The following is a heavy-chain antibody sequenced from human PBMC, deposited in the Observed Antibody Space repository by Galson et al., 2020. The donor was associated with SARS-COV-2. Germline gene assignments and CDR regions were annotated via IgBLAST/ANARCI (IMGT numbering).Heavy chain of an antibody. CDR3: ASPRYYYGSGITSPFDY. CDR2: ISYDGNNK. Sequence: GGSLRLSCAASGFTFSTYAMHWVRQAPGKGLEWVAVISYDGNNKYYADSVKGRFTISRDNSKNTLYLQMNSLRAEDTAVYYCASPRYYYGSGITSPFDYWGQGTLVTVSS. D-gene: IGHD3-10*01. V-gene: IGHV3-30-3*01. CDR1: GFTFSTYA. J-gene: IGHJ4*02.